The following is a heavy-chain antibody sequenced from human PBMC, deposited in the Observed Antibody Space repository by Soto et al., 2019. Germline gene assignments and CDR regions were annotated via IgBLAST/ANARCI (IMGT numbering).Heavy chain of an antibody. CDR1: GVSLRTSGVG. J-gene: IGHJ4*02. Sequence: QITLKESGPTLVKPTQTLTLTCTFSGVSLRTSGVGVAFTRQAPVKALEWLAIIYWDDDKRYSPSLKSRLTITKDTSKKQVVLTVTNMDPADTATYYCAHTEGPVAGALDYWGQGTLVTVSS. D-gene: IGHD6-19*01. V-gene: IGHV2-5*02. CDR3: AHTEGPVAGALDY. CDR2: IYWDDDK.